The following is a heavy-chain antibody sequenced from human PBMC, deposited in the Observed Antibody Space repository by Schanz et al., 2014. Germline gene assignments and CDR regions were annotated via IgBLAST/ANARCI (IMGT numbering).Heavy chain of an antibody. J-gene: IGHJ4*02. V-gene: IGHV3-33*06. CDR1: GFAFNNYG. Sequence: VQLVESGGGVVQPGGSLRLSCAASGFAFNNYGMHWVRQAPGKGLEWVAVMWNDGIKTHYADSGKGRFTISRDNSKNTVYLQMNSLRAEDTAVYYCAKDQGSYGSGSYSYFDYRGQGTLVTVSS. CDR3: AKDQGSYGSGSYSYFDY. CDR2: MWNDGIKT. D-gene: IGHD3-10*01.